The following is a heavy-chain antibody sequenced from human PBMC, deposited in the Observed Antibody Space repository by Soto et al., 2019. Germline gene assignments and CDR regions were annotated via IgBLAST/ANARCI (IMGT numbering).Heavy chain of an antibody. CDR3: ARRYDYGGNFDY. D-gene: IGHD4-17*01. J-gene: IGHJ4*02. CDR1: GGTFSSYA. Sequence: ASVKVSCKASGGTFSSYAISWVRQAPGQGLEWMGGIIPIFGTANYAQKFQGRVTITADESTSTAYMELSSLRSEDTAVYYCARRYDYGGNFDYWGQGTLVTVS. V-gene: IGHV1-69*13. CDR2: IIPIFGTA.